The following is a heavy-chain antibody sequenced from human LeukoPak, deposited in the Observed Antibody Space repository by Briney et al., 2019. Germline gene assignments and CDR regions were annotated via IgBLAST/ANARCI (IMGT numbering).Heavy chain of an antibody. J-gene: IGHJ4*02. Sequence: SQTLSLTCTVPGGSISSGSYYWSWIRQPAGKGLEWIGRIYTSGSTNYNPSLKSRVTISVDTSKNQFSLKLSSVPAADTAVYYCARAGGLQPDYWGQGTLVTVSS. CDR1: GGSISSGSYY. D-gene: IGHD5-24*01. V-gene: IGHV4-61*02. CDR2: IYTSGST. CDR3: ARAGGLQPDY.